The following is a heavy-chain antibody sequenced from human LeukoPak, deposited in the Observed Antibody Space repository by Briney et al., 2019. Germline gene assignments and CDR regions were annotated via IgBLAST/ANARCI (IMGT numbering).Heavy chain of an antibody. J-gene: IGHJ4*02. CDR1: GFTPISYW. D-gene: IGHD3-10*01. V-gene: IGHV3-7*01. CDR3: ARLGPGMNFFYLDF. Sequence: GGSLRLSCAVSGFTPISYWMTWVRQAPGKGLEWVANLNQDGSETFYVDSVKGRFSISRDNAKNSLYLQMNSLRAEDTALYYCARLGPGMNFFYLDFWGQGTLVTVSS. CDR2: LNQDGSET.